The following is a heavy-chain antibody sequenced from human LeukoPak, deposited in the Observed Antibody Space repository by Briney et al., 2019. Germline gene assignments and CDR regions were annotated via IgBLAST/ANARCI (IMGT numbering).Heavy chain of an antibody. Sequence: GRSLRLSCAASGFTFSSYGMHWVRQAPGKGLEWVAVISYDGSNKYYADSVKGRFTISRDNSKNTLYLHMNSLRAEDTAVYYWAKIIGTWLQGLDYWGQGTLVTVSS. D-gene: IGHD5-24*01. CDR1: GFTFSSYG. J-gene: IGHJ4*02. CDR2: ISYDGSNK. CDR3: AKIIGTWLQGLDY. V-gene: IGHV3-30*18.